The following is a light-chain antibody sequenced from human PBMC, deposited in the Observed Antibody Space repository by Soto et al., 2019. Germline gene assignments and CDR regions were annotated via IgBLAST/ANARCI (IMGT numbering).Light chain of an antibody. Sequence: QLVLTQPASVSGSPGQSITISCTGTSSDVGSYNLVSWYQQHPGKAPKLMIYEGSKRPSGVSNRFSGSKSGNTASLTISGLQAEDEADYYCCSYAGSSTVFGTGTKVTVL. V-gene: IGLV2-23*03. CDR3: CSYAGSSTV. CDR2: EGS. J-gene: IGLJ1*01. CDR1: SSDVGSYNL.